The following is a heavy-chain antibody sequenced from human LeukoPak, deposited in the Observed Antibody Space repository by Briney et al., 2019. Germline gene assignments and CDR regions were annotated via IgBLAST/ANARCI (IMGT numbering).Heavy chain of an antibody. CDR2: IYYSGST. CDR1: GGSISSYY. V-gene: IGHV4-59*01. CDR3: ARGSDILTGYYNLYFDY. D-gene: IGHD3-9*01. J-gene: IGHJ4*02. Sequence: PSETLSLTCTVSGGSISSYYWSWIRQPPGKGLEWIGYIYYSGSTNYNPSLKSRVTISVDTSKNQFSLKLSSVTAADTAVYYCARGSDILTGYYNLYFDYWGQGTLVTVSS.